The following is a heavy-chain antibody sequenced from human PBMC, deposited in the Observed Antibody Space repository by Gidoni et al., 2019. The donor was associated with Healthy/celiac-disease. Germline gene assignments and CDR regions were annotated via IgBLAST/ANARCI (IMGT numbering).Heavy chain of an antibody. D-gene: IGHD3-22*01. Sequence: EVQLVESGGGLVKPGGSLRLYCAASGSTFSSYSMNWVRHAPGKGLECVSSISSSSSYIYYADSVKGRFTISRDNAKNSLYLQMNSLRAEDTAVYYCARDQSIGVITYSDYWGQGTLVTVSS. CDR2: ISSSSSYI. CDR3: ARDQSIGVITYSDY. CDR1: GSTFSSYS. J-gene: IGHJ4*02. V-gene: IGHV3-21*01.